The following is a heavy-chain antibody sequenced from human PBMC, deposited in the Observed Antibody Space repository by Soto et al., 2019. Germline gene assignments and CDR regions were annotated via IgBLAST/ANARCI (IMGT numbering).Heavy chain of an antibody. CDR1: GGSFSGYY. CDR2: INHSGST. D-gene: IGHD3-3*01. V-gene: IGHV4-34*01. Sequence: SETLSLTCAVYGGSFSGYYWSWIRQPPGKGLEWIGEINHSGSTNYNPSLKSRVTISVDTSKNQFSLKLSSVTAADTAVYYCAGGHSYYDFWSGYYSHYYGMDVWGQGTTVTVSS. J-gene: IGHJ6*02. CDR3: AGGHSYYDFWSGYYSHYYGMDV.